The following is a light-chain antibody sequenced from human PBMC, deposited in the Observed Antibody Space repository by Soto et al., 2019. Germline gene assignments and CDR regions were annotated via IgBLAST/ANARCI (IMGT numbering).Light chain of an antibody. Sequence: DIQMTQSPSTLSASVGDRVTITCRASQSISSWLAWYQQKPGKAPKLLIYDASSLESGVQSRFSGSGSGTDFTLTISRLQPDDFAAYYCQQYNYYPYTFGQGTKLEIK. V-gene: IGKV1-5*01. CDR1: QSISSW. CDR3: QQYNYYPYT. CDR2: DAS. J-gene: IGKJ2*01.